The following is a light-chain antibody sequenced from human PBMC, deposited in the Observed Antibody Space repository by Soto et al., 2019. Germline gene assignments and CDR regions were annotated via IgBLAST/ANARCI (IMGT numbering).Light chain of an antibody. CDR2: AAS. Sequence: DIQMTQSPSSLSASVGDRVTITCRASQSIITYLNWYQQKPGKAPKLLIYAASSLQSGVPSRFSGSGSGTDFTRTISSLQPEDFATYYCQQSYRYPPTYGQGTRLELK. CDR3: QQSYRYPPT. J-gene: IGKJ5*01. CDR1: QSIITY. V-gene: IGKV1-39*01.